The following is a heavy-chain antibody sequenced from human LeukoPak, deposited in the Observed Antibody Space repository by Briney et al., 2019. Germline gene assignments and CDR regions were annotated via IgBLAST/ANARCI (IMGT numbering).Heavy chain of an antibody. CDR1: GGSISSGGYY. J-gene: IGHJ4*02. V-gene: IGHV4-31*03. CDR3: VTGDSSGYSYYFDY. D-gene: IGHD3-22*01. Sequence: SQTLSLTCTVSGGSISSGGYYWSWIRQHPGKGLEWIGYIYYSGSTYYNPSLKSRVTISVDTSKNQFSLKLSSVTAADTAVYYCVTGDSSGYSYYFDYWGQGTLVTVSS. CDR2: IYYSGST.